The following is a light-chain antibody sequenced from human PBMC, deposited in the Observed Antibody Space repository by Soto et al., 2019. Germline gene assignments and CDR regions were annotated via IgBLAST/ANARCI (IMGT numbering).Light chain of an antibody. CDR2: DAS. Sequence: EIVLTQSPGTLSLSPGERATLSCGASQSVTSTDLAWYQQKPGQAPRLLIYDASSRATGIPDRFSGSGSGTAFTLTISRLEPEDFAVYYCQQYGSAPRTFGQGTKVDIK. CDR1: QSVTSTD. V-gene: IGKV3-20*01. CDR3: QQYGSAPRT. J-gene: IGKJ1*01.